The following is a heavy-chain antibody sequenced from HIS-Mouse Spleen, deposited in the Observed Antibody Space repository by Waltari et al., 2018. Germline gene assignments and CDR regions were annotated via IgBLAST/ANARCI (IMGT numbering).Heavy chain of an antibody. J-gene: IGHJ2*01. V-gene: IGHV4-39*07. D-gene: IGHD6-13*01. CDR3: AREIPYSSSWYDWYFDL. CDR1: GGSISSSSYY. Sequence: QLQLQESGPGLVKPSETLSLTCTVSGGSISSSSYYWGWIRQPPGKGLAWIGSIYYRGGTCYNPSLKSRVTRSVDTSKNQFSLKLSSVTAADTAVYYCAREIPYSSSWYDWYFDLWGRGTLVTVSS. CDR2: IYYRGGT.